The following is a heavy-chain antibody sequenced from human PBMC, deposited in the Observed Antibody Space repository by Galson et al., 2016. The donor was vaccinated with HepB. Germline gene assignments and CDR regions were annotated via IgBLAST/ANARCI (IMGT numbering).Heavy chain of an antibody. Sequence: SVKVSCKASGYTFTDYDINWVRQATGQGLEWIGWMSPNTGNTGLAQKFQGRVTLTRNTSIRTAYMELSSLRSEDTAVYYCAREGEGYCSSNSCYNWFDSWGQGTLVTVSS. CDR1: GYTFTDYD. CDR2: MSPNTGNT. D-gene: IGHD2-2*01. J-gene: IGHJ5*01. V-gene: IGHV1-8*01. CDR3: AREGEGYCSSNSCYNWFDS.